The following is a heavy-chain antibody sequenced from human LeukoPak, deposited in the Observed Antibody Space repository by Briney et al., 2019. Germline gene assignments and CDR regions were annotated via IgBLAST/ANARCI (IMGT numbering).Heavy chain of an antibody. V-gene: IGHV4-30-4*01. CDR1: GDSISISDTY. Sequence: SETLSLTCTVSGDSISISDTYWSWIRQSPGKGLEWIGYIYHSGDSYYNPSLKSRVTISVDTSKNQFSLKLSSATAADTAVYYCARLSGSSFDYWGQGTLVTVSS. CDR2: IYHSGDS. CDR3: ARLSGSSFDY. D-gene: IGHD1-26*01. J-gene: IGHJ4*02.